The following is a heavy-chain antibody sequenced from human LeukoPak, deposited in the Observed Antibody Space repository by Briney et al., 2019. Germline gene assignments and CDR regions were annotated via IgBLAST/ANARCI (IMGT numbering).Heavy chain of an antibody. CDR2: ISSSSSSI. J-gene: IGHJ4*02. D-gene: IGHD1-26*01. Sequence: PGGSLRLSCTASGFMFSSYSMNWVRQAPGKGPEWVSFISSSSSSIYYADSVKGRFTISRDNARNSLFLQMNSLRGEDTALYFCVPRVGATFGDWGQGTLVTVSS. CDR3: VPRVGATFGD. V-gene: IGHV3-48*01. CDR1: GFMFSSYS.